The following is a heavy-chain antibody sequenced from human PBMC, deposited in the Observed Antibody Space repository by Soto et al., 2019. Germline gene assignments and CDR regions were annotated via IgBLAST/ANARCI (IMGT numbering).Heavy chain of an antibody. Sequence: GGSLRLSCAASGFTFSSYGMHWVRQAPGKGLEWVAVIWYDGSNKYYADSVKGRFTISRDNSKNTLYLQMNSLRAEDTAVYYFSSYLSIPATTCALYSGQAPLVTVSS. CDR3: SSYLSIPATTCALY. V-gene: IGHV3-33*01. CDR1: GFTFSSYG. D-gene: IGHD1-7*01. J-gene: IGHJ4*02. CDR2: IWYDGSNK.